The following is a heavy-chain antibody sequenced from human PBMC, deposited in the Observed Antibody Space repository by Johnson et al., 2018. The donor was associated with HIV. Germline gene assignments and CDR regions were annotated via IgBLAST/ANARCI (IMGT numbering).Heavy chain of an antibody. V-gene: IGHV3-23*04. D-gene: IGHD6-6*01. CDR2: ISGSGGST. CDR3: AKSSSSFGAFDI. Sequence: VQLVESGGGVVLPGGSLRLSCAASGFTFSSYAMSWVRQAPGKGLEWVSAISGSGGSTYYADSVTGRFTISRDNSKNTLYLQMNSLRAEDTAVYYCAKSSSSFGAFDIWGQGTMVTVSS. CDR1: GFTFSSYA. J-gene: IGHJ3*02.